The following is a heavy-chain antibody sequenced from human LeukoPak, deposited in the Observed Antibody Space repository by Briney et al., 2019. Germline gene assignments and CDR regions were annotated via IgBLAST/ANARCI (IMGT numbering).Heavy chain of an antibody. D-gene: IGHD6-19*01. V-gene: IGHV3-23*01. J-gene: IGHJ4*02. Sequence: GGSLRLSCAASGFTFSSYAMSWVRQAPGKGLEWVSTISGSGGSTYYADSVKGRFTISRDNSKNTLYLQMNSLRAEDTAVYYCVKERSSGWNSPFDYWGQGTLVTASS. CDR1: GFTFSSYA. CDR3: VKERSSGWNSPFDY. CDR2: ISGSGGST.